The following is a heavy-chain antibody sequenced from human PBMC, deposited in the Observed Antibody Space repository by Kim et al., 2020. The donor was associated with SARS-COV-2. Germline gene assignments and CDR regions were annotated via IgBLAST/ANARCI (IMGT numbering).Heavy chain of an antibody. J-gene: IGHJ6*02. CDR1: GLSFSSFD. D-gene: IGHD1-20*01. CDR3: AKLMYNDYYNSMDV. Sequence: GGSLRLSCAASGLSFSSFDMRWVRQAPGKGLEWVSSITSSGDKTYYADSVKGRFTISRDNSKSTLYLQMNSLRAEDTAFYFCAKLMYNDYYNSMDVWGQGTTVTVSS. CDR2: ITSSGDKT. V-gene: IGHV3-23*01.